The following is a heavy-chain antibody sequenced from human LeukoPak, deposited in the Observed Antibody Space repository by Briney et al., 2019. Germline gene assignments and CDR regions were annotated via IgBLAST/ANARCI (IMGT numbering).Heavy chain of an antibody. Sequence: ASVKASCKASGGTFISYAISWVRQAPGQGLEWMGRIIPIFGTANYAQKFQGRVTITTDESTSTAYMELSSLRSEDTAVYYCAREVAYYDILTGYHYMGSYIDYWGQGTLVAISS. D-gene: IGHD3-9*01. CDR3: AREVAYYDILTGYHYMGSYIDY. J-gene: IGHJ4*02. CDR1: GGTFISYA. CDR2: IIPIFGTA. V-gene: IGHV1-69*05.